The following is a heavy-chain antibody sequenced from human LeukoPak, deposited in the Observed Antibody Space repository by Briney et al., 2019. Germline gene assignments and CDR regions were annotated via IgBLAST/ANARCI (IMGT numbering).Heavy chain of an antibody. V-gene: IGHV3-66*01. Sequence: ETLTLTCTVSGGSISSSSYYWGWIRQPPGKGLEWVSVIYSSGSTYYADSVKGRFTISRDISKNTLFLQMNALRAEDTAVYYCATHSGGYWGQGTLVTVSS. CDR2: IYSSGST. J-gene: IGHJ4*02. D-gene: IGHD3-16*01. CDR1: GGSISSSSYY. CDR3: ATHSGGY.